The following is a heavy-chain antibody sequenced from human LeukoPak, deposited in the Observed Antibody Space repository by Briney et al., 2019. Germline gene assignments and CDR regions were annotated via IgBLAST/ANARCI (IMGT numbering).Heavy chain of an antibody. Sequence: GGSLRLSCAASGFTFSSYWMHWVRRAPGKGLVWVSRINSDGSSTSYAGSVKGRFTISRDNAKNTLYLQMNSLRAEDTAVYYCARERIQLWLRVFDYWGQGTLVTVSS. CDR3: ARERIQLWLRVFDY. CDR1: GFTFSSYW. J-gene: IGHJ4*02. D-gene: IGHD5-18*01. CDR2: INSDGSST. V-gene: IGHV3-74*01.